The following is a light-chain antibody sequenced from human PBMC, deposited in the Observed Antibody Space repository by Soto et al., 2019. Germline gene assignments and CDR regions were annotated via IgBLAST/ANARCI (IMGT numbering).Light chain of an antibody. Sequence: QSVLTQPPSVSGAPGQRVTISCTGSSSNIGAGSAVHWYQQPPGTAPKLIIYANNNRPSGVPDRFSGSKSGTSASLAITGLQAEDEADYYCQSYDSSLSGFYVFGTGTKLTVL. V-gene: IGLV1-40*01. CDR1: SSNIGAGSA. CDR2: ANN. CDR3: QSYDSSLSGFYV. J-gene: IGLJ1*01.